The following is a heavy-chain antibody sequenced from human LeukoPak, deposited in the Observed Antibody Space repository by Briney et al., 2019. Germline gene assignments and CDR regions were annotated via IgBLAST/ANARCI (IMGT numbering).Heavy chain of an antibody. D-gene: IGHD2-21*01. CDR3: ARLVRGSASYFDH. CDR1: GGSISSGSYY. Sequence: KPSETLSLTCTVSGGSISSGSYYWSWIRQPAGKGLEWIGRIYTSRTTNYNPSLASRVTLSIDTSKNQFSLRLTSVTAADTAVYYCARLVRGSASYFDHWGQGTPVTVSS. V-gene: IGHV4-61*02. J-gene: IGHJ4*02. CDR2: IYTSRTT.